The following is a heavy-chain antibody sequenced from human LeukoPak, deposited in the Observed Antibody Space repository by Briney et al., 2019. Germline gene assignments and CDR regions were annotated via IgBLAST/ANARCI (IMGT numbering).Heavy chain of an antibody. D-gene: IGHD3-22*01. CDR2: IKQDGSEK. V-gene: IGHV3-7*01. CDR1: GFTFSRYW. Sequence: PGGSLRLSCAASGFTFSRYWMSWVRQAPGKGLEWVANIKQDGSEKYYVDSVKGRLTISRDNAKNSLYLQMNSLRAEDTAVYYCARFPDYYDSSGQLDYWGQGTLVTVSS. CDR3: ARFPDYYDSSGQLDY. J-gene: IGHJ4*02.